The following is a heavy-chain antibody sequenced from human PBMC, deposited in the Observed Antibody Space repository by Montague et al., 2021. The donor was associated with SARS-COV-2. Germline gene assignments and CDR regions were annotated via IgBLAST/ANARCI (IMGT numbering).Heavy chain of an antibody. D-gene: IGHD6-19*01. Sequence: SETLSLTCTVSGGSISSYYWSWIRQPPGKGLEWIGYIYYSGGTNXNPSLRSRVTISVDTSKNQFSLKLNSVTAADTAVYYCARGSGWMGNAFDIWGQGTMVTVSS. V-gene: IGHV4-59*01. J-gene: IGHJ3*02. CDR2: IYYSGGT. CDR3: ARGSGWMGNAFDI. CDR1: GGSISSYY.